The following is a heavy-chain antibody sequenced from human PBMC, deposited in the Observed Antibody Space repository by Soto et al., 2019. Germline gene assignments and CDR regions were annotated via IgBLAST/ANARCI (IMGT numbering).Heavy chain of an antibody. V-gene: IGHV3-74*01. CDR3: TIAVAGTVFDY. CDR2: ISSDGSSA. Sequence: EVQLVESGGGLVQPGGSLSLSCAASGFTFSSYWMHWVRQAPGKGLVWVSRISSDGSSATYADSVKGRFTISRDNAKNTLYLQMNSLRDEDTAVYYCTIAVAGTVFDYWGQGTLVTVSS. CDR1: GFTFSSYW. J-gene: IGHJ4*02. D-gene: IGHD6-19*01.